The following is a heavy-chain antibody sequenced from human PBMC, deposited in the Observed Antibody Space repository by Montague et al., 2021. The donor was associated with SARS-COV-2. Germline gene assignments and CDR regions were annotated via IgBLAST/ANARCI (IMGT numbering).Heavy chain of an antibody. CDR2: ISYTGST. J-gene: IGHJ6*02. Sequence: SETLSLTCTVSGGSISRSTSSWAWIRQPPGKGLEWIGSISYTGSTYYXPSLKSRVTISVDTSRNQFSLRLSFVTAADTSAYYCARLPLVSSWSRAAGYYYYGMDVWGQGTTVTVSS. CDR3: ARLPLVSSWSRAAGYYYYGMDV. V-gene: IGHV4-39*01. CDR1: GGSISRSTSS. D-gene: IGHD6-13*01.